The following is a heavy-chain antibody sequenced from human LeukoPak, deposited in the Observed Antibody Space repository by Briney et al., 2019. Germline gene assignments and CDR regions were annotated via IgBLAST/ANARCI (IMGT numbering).Heavy chain of an antibody. J-gene: IGHJ5*02. CDR3: ASDIVVVPAAIVSENWFDP. CDR1: GGTFSSYA. D-gene: IGHD2-2*02. Sequence: SVKVSCKASGGTFSSYAISWVRQAPGQGLEWMGRIIPILGIANYAQKFQGRVTITADKSTSTAYMELSSLRTEDTAVYYCASDIVVVPAAIVSENWFDPWGQGTLVTVSS. V-gene: IGHV1-69*04. CDR2: IIPILGIA.